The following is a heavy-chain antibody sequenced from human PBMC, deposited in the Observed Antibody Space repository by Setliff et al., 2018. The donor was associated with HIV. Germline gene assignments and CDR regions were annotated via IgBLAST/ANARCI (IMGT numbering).Heavy chain of an antibody. CDR1: GGSLSDSY. J-gene: IGHJ2*01. CDR3: ARHQRLPGLQPPYWYFDL. V-gene: IGHV4-34*01. CDR2: ISHSGTT. Sequence: KSSETLSLTCAVYGGSLSDSYYNWIRQPPGKGLEWIGQISHSGTTSYNSSLKSRVAMSVDMSKNLFSLTLNSLTAADTAVYYCARHQRLPGLQPPYWYFDLWGRGTLVT. D-gene: IGHD6-25*01.